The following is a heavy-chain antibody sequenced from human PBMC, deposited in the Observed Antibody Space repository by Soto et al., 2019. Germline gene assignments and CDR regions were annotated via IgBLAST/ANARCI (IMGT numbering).Heavy chain of an antibody. Sequence: SETLSLTCTVSGGSISRSTYYWGWIRQPPGKGLEWIGSIYYSGSTYYRPSLKSRVTISVDTSKNQFSLKLSSVTAADTAVYYCARQVPAAIRLGWFDPWGQATLVTVSS. CDR2: IYYSGST. V-gene: IGHV4-39*01. J-gene: IGHJ5*02. CDR1: GGSISRSTYY. D-gene: IGHD2-2*02. CDR3: ARQVPAAIRLGWFDP.